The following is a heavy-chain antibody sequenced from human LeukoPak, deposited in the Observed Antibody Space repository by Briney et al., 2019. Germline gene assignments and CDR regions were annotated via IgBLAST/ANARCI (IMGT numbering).Heavy chain of an antibody. Sequence: SGPTLVKPTQTLMLTCTFSEFLRSTSGVGVGWIRQPPGKYLEWLALFYWDGDKRYSPSLKSRLTITTDTTKNQVVLTMTNMDPVDTATYYCAHSSYYYDSSGYDAFDIWGQGTMVTVSS. V-gene: IGHV2-5*02. CDR2: FYWDGDK. CDR3: AHSSYYYDSSGYDAFDI. J-gene: IGHJ3*02. CDR1: EFLRSTSGVG. D-gene: IGHD3-22*01.